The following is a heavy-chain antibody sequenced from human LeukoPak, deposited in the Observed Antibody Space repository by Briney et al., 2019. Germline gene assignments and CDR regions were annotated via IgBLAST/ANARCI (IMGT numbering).Heavy chain of an antibody. CDR3: ARGKRGRQSWSYNWYSGSCPDAFDI. Sequence: ASVKVSCKASGYTFTSYDINWVRQATGQGLEWMGWMNPNSGNTGYAQKFQGRVTMTRNTSISTAYMELSSLRSEDTAVYYCARGKRGRQSWSYNWYSGSCPDAFDIWGQGTMVTVSS. V-gene: IGHV1-8*01. D-gene: IGHD1-26*01. CDR2: MNPNSGNT. J-gene: IGHJ3*02. CDR1: GYTFTSYD.